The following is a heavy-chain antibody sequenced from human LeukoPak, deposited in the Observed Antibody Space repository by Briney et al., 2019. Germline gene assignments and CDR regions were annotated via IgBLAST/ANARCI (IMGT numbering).Heavy chain of an antibody. J-gene: IGHJ4*02. D-gene: IGHD3-10*01. V-gene: IGHV3-33*01. CDR1: GFTFSSYG. CDR3: ARDVRGVHFDY. CDR2: IWYDGSNK. Sequence: GGSLRLSCAASGFTFSSYGMHWVRQAPGKGLEWVAVIWYDGSNKYYADSVKGRFTISRDNSKNTLYLQMNSLRAEDTAVYYCARDVRGVHFDYWGQGTLVTVSS.